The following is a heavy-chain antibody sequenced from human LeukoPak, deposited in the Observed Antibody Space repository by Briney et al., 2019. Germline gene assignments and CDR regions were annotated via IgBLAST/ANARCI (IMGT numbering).Heavy chain of an antibody. D-gene: IGHD1-26*01. V-gene: IGHV1-2*02. CDR3: AGAEGGSLNWFDP. J-gene: IGHJ5*02. Sequence: ASVKVSCKASGYTFTGYYMHWVRQAPGQGLEWMGWINPNSGGTNYAQKFQGRVTMTRDTSISTAYMELSRLRSDDTAVYYCAGAEGGSLNWFDPWGQGTLVTVSS. CDR2: INPNSGGT. CDR1: GYTFTGYY.